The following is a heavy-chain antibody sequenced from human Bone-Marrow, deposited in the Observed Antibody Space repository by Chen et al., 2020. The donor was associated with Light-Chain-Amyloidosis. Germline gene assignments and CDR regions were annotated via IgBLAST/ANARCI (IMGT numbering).Heavy chain of an antibody. Sequence: EVNLVESGGGLVKPGGSLRLPCGASGFTFSGAWMSWVRQAPGKGLEWLGRIKSDADGGTTDYAAPVQGRFSISRDDSKKTLYLQMSSLKIEDTAMYYCTTDGRTDYWGQGTLVTVSS. J-gene: IGHJ4*02. CDR1: GFTFSGAW. V-gene: IGHV3-15*01. CDR3: TTDGRTDY. CDR2: IKSDADGGTT.